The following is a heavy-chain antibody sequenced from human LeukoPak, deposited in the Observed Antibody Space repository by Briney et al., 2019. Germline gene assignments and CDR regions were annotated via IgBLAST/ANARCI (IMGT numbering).Heavy chain of an antibody. CDR3: AKAPVTSCRGAFCYPFDY. V-gene: IGHV3-23*01. Sequence: GGSLRLSCATSGFPFSSYAMSWVRQAPGKGLEWVSAMSSSDDGRYYAASVRGRFTISRDTSRSTLYLQMNSLRAEDAAVYYCAKAPVTSCRGAFCYPFDYWGQGTLVTVSS. CDR2: MSSSDDGR. J-gene: IGHJ4*02. D-gene: IGHD2-15*01. CDR1: GFPFSSYA.